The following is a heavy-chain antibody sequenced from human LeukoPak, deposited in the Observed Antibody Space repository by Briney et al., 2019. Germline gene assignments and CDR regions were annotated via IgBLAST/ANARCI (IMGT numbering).Heavy chain of an antibody. D-gene: IGHD6-6*01. V-gene: IGHV1-2*02. J-gene: IGHJ4*02. Sequence: ASVKVSCKVSGYTLTELSMHWVRQPPGQGLECVGWINPNSGGTTYAQKFQGRVTMTRDTSISTAYMELSRLRSDDTAVYYCVSGSSSDFWGQGTLVTVSS. CDR2: INPNSGGT. CDR1: GYTLTELS. CDR3: VSGSSSDF.